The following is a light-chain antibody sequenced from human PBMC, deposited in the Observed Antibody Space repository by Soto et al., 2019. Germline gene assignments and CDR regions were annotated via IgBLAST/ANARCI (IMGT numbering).Light chain of an antibody. CDR1: SSDVGGYNY. CDR3: SSYTSSSTLGV. V-gene: IGLV2-14*01. Sequence: QSVLTQPASVSGSPGQSITIFCTGTSSDVGGYNYVSWYQQHPGKAPKLMIYEVSNRPSGVSNRFSGSKSGNTASLTISGLQAEDEADYYCSSYTSSSTLGVFGTGTKFTVL. J-gene: IGLJ1*01. CDR2: EVS.